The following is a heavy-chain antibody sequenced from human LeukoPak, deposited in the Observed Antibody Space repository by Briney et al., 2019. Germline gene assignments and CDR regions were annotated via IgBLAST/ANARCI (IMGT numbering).Heavy chain of an antibody. V-gene: IGHV4-39*01. D-gene: IGHD2-15*01. J-gene: IGHJ4*02. CDR3: ARLCGVNTYSNYFDY. CDR2: IYYSGST. CDR1: GGSISSSSYY. Sequence: SETLSLTCTVSGGSISSSSYYWGWIRQPPGKGLEWIGSIYYSGSTYYNPSLKSRVTISVDTSKNQFSLNLNSVTAADTAVYYCARLCGVNTYSNYFDYWGQGTLITVSS.